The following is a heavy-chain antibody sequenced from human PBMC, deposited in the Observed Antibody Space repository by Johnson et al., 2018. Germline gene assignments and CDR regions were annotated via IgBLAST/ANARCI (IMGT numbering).Heavy chain of an antibody. J-gene: IGHJ6*02. V-gene: IGHV3-49*03. CDR3: ARGRGDKVMVTFYYYGVDV. CDR1: GFTFGDYA. CDR2: IRSKAYGGTT. D-gene: IGHD5-18*01. Sequence: VQLVQSGGGLVQPGRSLRLSCTASGFTFGDYAMSWFRQAPGKGLEWVGFIRSKAYGGTTEYAASVKGRFTISRDDSKSIAYLQMNSLKTEDTAVYYCARGRGDKVMVTFYYYGVDVWGQGTTVTVSS.